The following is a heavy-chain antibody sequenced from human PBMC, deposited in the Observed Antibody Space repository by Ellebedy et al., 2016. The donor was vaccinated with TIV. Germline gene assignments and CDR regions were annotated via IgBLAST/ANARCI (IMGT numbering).Heavy chain of an antibody. D-gene: IGHD6-6*01. V-gene: IGHV1-8*01. CDR1: GYTFTSYD. CDR2: MNPNSGNT. CDR3: AREGPSSSSSSFDY. J-gene: IGHJ4*02. Sequence: AASVKVSCKASGYTFTSYDINWVRQATGQGLEWMGWMNPNSGNTGYSQKFQGRVTITRDTSASTAYMELSSLRSEDTAVYYCAREGPSSSSSSFDYWGQGTLVTVSS.